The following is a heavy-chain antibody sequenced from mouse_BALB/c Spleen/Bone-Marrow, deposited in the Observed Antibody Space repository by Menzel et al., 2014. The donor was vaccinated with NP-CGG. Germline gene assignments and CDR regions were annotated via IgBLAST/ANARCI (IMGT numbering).Heavy chain of an antibody. CDR2: IWNDGST. CDR1: GFSLTTYG. V-gene: IGHV2-2*02. Sequence: VKLQESGPGLLQPSQSLSITCTVSGFSLTTYGVHWVRQSPGKNLEWLGVIWNDGSTDYNAGFIFRLSISKDNSKSQIFFKMNSLQANDTAIYYCARNEGRSFTYWGQGTLVTVSS. CDR3: ARNEGRSFTY. J-gene: IGHJ3*01.